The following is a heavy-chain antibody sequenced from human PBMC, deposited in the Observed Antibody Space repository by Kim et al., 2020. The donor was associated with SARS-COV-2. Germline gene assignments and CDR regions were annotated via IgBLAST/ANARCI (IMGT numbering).Heavy chain of an antibody. CDR1: GFTFSSYG. D-gene: IGHD5-18*01. CDR3: ASTRDTAMVTPYYFDY. J-gene: IGHJ4*02. V-gene: IGHV3-33*01. Sequence: GGSLRLSCAASGFTFSSYGMHWVRQAQGKGLEWVAVIWNDGSNKYYADLVKGRFTISRDNSKNTLYLQMNSLRAEDTAVYYCASTRDTAMVTPYYFDYWGQAPLVTVSS. CDR2: IWNDGSNK.